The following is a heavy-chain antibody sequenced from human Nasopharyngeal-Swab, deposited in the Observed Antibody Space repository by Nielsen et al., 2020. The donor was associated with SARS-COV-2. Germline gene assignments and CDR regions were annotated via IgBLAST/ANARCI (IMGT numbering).Heavy chain of an antibody. CDR3: VKDPDPTPLTWYFDP. CDR2: ISWHSSFT. D-gene: IGHD1-20*01. V-gene: IGHV3-43*01. J-gene: IGHJ2*01. Sequence: GGSLRLSCAASGFTFDDYTMHWVRQLPGKGLEWVSLISWHSSFTYYTDSVKGRFTISRDNSKNSLYLQMNSLTPEDTAFYYCVKDPDPTPLTWYFDPWGRGTLVTVTS. CDR1: GFTFDDYT.